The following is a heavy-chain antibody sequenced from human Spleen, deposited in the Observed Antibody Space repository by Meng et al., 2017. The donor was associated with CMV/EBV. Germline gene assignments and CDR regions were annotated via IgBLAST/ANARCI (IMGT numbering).Heavy chain of an antibody. J-gene: IGHJ4*02. V-gene: IGHV3-21*01. Sequence: GGSLRLSCAASGFTFSSYNMNWVRQAPGKGLEWVSSITTSSSFIYYADSVKGRFTISRDNAKNSVYLQMNSLRAEDTAVYYCARGPTYSSAWYSSHWGQGTLVTVSS. CDR3: ARGPTYSSAWYSSH. D-gene: IGHD6-19*01. CDR1: GFTFSSYN. CDR2: ITTSSSFI.